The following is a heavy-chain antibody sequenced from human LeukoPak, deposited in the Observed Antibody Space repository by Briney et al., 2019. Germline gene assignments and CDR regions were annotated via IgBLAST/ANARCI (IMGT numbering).Heavy chain of an antibody. CDR3: AKGSGGGYSYAYFVY. J-gene: IGHJ4*02. CDR2: ISGSGGST. Sequence: GGSLRLSCAASGFTFSLYAMSWVRQAPGKGLERVSAISGSGGSTYYADSAKGRFTISRDNAKNTLYLQMNSLRADDTAVYYCAKGSGGGYSYAYFVYWGQGTLVTVSS. CDR1: GFTFSLYA. V-gene: IGHV3-23*01. D-gene: IGHD5-18*01.